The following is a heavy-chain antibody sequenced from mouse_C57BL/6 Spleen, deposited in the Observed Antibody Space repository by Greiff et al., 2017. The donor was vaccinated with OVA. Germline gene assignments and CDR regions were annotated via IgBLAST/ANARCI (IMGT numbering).Heavy chain of an antibody. Sequence: DVQLVESGAELVRPGASVKLSCTASGFNIKDYYMHWVKQRPEQGLEWIGRIDPEDGDPESATKFPGQATMTADTSANTAYLQLSSLTSEDTAVYYCTIITTVPFAYWGQGTLVTVSA. CDR2: IDPEDGDP. CDR3: TIITTVPFAY. V-gene: IGHV14-1*01. CDR1: GFNIKDYY. D-gene: IGHD1-1*01. J-gene: IGHJ3*01.